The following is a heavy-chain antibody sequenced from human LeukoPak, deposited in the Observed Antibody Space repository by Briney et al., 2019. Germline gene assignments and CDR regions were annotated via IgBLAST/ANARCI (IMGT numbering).Heavy chain of an antibody. D-gene: IGHD2-21*01. CDR2: IIPIFGTA. CDR1: GGTFSSYA. V-gene: IGHV1-69*13. CDR3: ARDSPCPPFDCPSPLYYYGMDV. Sequence: ASVKVSCKASGGTFSSYAISWVRQAPGQGLEWMGGIIPIFGTANYAQKFQGRVTITADGSTSTAYMELSSLRSEDTAVYYCARDSPCPPFDCPSPLYYYGMDVWGQGTTVTVSS. J-gene: IGHJ6*02.